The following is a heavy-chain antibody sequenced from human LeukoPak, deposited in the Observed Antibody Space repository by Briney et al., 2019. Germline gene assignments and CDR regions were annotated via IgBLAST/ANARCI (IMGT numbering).Heavy chain of an antibody. CDR3: ARHLSYLGSYYYYGMDV. CDR1: GGSISSSSCY. J-gene: IGHJ6*02. CDR2: IYYSGST. Sequence: PSETLSLTCTVSGGSISSSSCYWGWIRQPPGKGLEWIGSIYYSGSTYYNPSLKSRVTISVDTSKNQFSLKLSSVTAADTAVYYCARHLSYLGSYYYYGMDVWGQGTTVTVSS. V-gene: IGHV4-39*01. D-gene: IGHD3-10*01.